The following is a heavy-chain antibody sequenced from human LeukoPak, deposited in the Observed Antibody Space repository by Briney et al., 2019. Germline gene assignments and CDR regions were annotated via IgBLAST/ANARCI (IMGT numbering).Heavy chain of an antibody. D-gene: IGHD3-3*01. J-gene: IGHJ6*03. CDR2: IYTSGGT. V-gene: IGHV4-4*07. CDR1: GGSISSYY. Sequence: PSETLSLTCTVSGGSISSYYWSWIRQPAGKGLEWIGRIYTSGGTNYNPSLKSRVTMSVDTSKNQFSLKLSSVTAADTAVYYCARGLTIPPYYYYMDVWGKGTTVTVSS. CDR3: ARGLTIPPYYYYMDV.